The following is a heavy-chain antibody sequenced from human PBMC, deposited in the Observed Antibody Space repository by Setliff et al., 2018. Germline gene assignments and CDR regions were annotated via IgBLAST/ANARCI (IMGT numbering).Heavy chain of an antibody. CDR1: GDSISGYF. Sequence: PSETLSLTCIVSGDSISGYFWSWIRQAPGKGLEWIGYIYTSGGTNYNPSLKSRVTISVDMSKNQFSLKLSSVIAADTAVYYCARGVSSVSWTPRYWGRGILVTVSS. D-gene: IGHD6-19*01. V-gene: IGHV4-4*08. CDR3: ARGVSSVSWTPRY. J-gene: IGHJ4*02. CDR2: IYTSGGT.